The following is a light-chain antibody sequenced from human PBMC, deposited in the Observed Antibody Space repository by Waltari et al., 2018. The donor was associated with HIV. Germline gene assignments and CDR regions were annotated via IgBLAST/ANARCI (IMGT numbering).Light chain of an antibody. Sequence: QLTQSPSSLSASLGDKVTITCRASQNIKTFLNWYQLRPGKAPRLLIYGVSGLPTGVPSRFTGGGSEADFTLTINKLQPEDFASYFCQQTYSVSITFGPGTRVEI. V-gene: IGKV1-39*01. CDR2: GVS. CDR3: QQTYSVSIT. CDR1: QNIKTF. J-gene: IGKJ5*01.